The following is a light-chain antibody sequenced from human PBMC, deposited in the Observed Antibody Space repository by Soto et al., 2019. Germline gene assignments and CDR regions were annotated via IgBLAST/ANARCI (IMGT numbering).Light chain of an antibody. V-gene: IGKV2-28*01. J-gene: IGKJ1*01. CDR1: QSLLHSNGYNY. Sequence: DIVMTQSPLSLPVTPGERASISCRSSQSLLHSNGYNYLDWYLQKPGQSPQLLIYLAYNRASGVPDRFSGRGSGTDFTLKISRVEAEDVGVYYCMQALQTPRTFGQGTKVEIK. CDR2: LAY. CDR3: MQALQTPRT.